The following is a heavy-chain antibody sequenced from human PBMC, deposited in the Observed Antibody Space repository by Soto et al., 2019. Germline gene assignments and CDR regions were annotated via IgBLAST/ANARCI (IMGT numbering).Heavy chain of an antibody. Sequence: QVQLVQSGAEVKKPGSSVKVSCKASGGTFSSYAISWVRQAPGQGLEWMGGIIPIFGTANYGQKFQGRVTMTAAESTSTAYVGRSSLRFAGTAVYCCARGQNSDYGYIDYWGQGTLVTVSS. V-gene: IGHV1-69*12. CDR3: ARGQNSDYGYIDY. J-gene: IGHJ4*02. CDR1: GGTFSSYA. CDR2: IIPIFGTA. D-gene: IGHD4-17*01.